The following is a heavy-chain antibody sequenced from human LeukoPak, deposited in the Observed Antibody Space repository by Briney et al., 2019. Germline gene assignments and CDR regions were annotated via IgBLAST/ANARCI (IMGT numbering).Heavy chain of an antibody. CDR1: GFTFSSYG. D-gene: IGHD2-2*01. V-gene: IGHV3-30*02. CDR3: AKAGYCSTTGCPDYYYMDV. CDR2: IRYDGSNK. Sequence: PGGSLRLSCAASGFTFSSYGMHWVRQAPGKGLEWVALIRYDGSNKFYADSVKGRFTFSRDNSKNTLYLQMNSLRTEDSAMYYCAKAGYCSTTGCPDYYYMDVWGKGTTVTVSS. J-gene: IGHJ6*03.